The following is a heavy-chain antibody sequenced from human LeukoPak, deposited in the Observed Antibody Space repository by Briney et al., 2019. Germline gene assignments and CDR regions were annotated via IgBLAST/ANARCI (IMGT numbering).Heavy chain of an antibody. CDR3: AKDIGLLWFGYYFDY. J-gene: IGHJ4*02. Sequence: PGGSLRLSCAASGFTFSTYVMSWVRQAPGKGLEWVSAISGTGGSTYYADSVKGRFTISRDISMTTLFLQMDSLRAEDTALYYCAKDIGLLWFGYYFDYWGQGTLVTVSS. CDR1: GFTFSTYV. V-gene: IGHV3-23*01. D-gene: IGHD3-10*01. CDR2: ISGTGGST.